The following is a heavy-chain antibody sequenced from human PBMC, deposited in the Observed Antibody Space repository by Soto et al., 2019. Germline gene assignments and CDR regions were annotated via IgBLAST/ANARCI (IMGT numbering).Heavy chain of an antibody. CDR2: IFYTGST. V-gene: IGHV4-39*01. CDR3: ARIVSTTPYFHRYMDV. D-gene: IGHD5-12*01. J-gene: IGHJ6*03. Sequence: QLQLQESGPGLVKPSETLSLTCTVSGGSISSSGHFWGWIRQPPGKGLEWIGTIFYTGSTYYNSSFKSRVTMSVDTSKNQCSLKLSSVTAADTAVYYCARIVSTTPYFHRYMDVWGKGTTGTVSS. CDR1: GGSISSSGHF.